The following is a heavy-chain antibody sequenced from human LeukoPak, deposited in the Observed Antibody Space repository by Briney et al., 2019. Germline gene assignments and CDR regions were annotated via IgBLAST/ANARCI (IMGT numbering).Heavy chain of an antibody. D-gene: IGHD6-19*01. CDR2: ISSSSSYI. J-gene: IGHJ4*02. V-gene: IGHV3-21*01. CDR1: GFTFSSYS. CDR3: ARDLSGYSSGWYFGY. Sequence: PGGSLRLSCAASGFTFSSYSMTWVRQAPGKGLEWVSSISSSSSYIYYADSVKGRFTISRDNAKNSLYLQMNSLRAEDTAVYYCARDLSGYSSGWYFGYWGQGTLVTVSS.